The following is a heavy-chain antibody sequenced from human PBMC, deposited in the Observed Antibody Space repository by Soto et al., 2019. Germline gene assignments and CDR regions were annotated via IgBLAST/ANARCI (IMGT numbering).Heavy chain of an antibody. Sequence: QVQLVQSGAEVKKPGSSVKVSCMTSGGSFSGYVFIWVRQAPGQGLEWMGRIIPVHNITNYAESLQGRVKISADTSSSTTYMELSTLRSDDTAVYFCGRAKSIFGIVTDVYDIWGQGTMVIVSS. CDR3: GRAKSIFGIVTDVYDI. CDR2: IIPVHNIT. D-gene: IGHD3-3*01. CDR1: GGSFSGYV. J-gene: IGHJ3*02. V-gene: IGHV1-69*04.